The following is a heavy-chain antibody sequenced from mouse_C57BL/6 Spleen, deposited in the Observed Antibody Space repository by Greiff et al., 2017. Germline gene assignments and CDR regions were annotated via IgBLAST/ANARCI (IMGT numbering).Heavy chain of an antibody. J-gene: IGHJ4*01. CDR1: GFTFSSYA. Sequence: EVQGVESGGGLVKPGGSLKLSCAASGFTFSSYAMSWVRQTPEKRLEWVATISDGGSYTYYPDNVKGRFTISRDNAKNNRYLQMSHLKSEDTAMYYCARGELGYAMDYWGQGTSVTVSS. CDR3: ARGELGYAMDY. D-gene: IGHD4-1*01. CDR2: ISDGGSYT. V-gene: IGHV5-4*01.